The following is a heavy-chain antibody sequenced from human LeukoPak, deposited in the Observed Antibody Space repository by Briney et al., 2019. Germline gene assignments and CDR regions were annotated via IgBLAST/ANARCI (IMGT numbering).Heavy chain of an antibody. Sequence: NTSEPLCLTCTASGGSISSSSYYWGWIRQPPGKGLEWIGNIYFSGITYYNPSLKSRVTISVDTSKNQFSLKLRSVTAANTAVYYGATRMYYYYYMDVWGKGTTVTASS. J-gene: IGHJ6*03. CDR1: GGSISSSSYY. CDR2: IYFSGIT. CDR3: ATRMYYYYYMDV. V-gene: IGHV4-39*01.